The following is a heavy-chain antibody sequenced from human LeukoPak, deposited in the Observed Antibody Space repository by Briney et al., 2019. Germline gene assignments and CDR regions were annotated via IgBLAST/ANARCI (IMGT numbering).Heavy chain of an antibody. Sequence: SETLSLTCTVSGGSISSYYWSWIRQPPGKGREWIGYIYYSGSTNYNPSLKSRFTISVDTSKNQFSLKLSSVTAADTAVYYWAREVAEDSGSYFGPFDYWGQGTLATVSS. CDR3: AREVAEDSGSYFGPFDY. V-gene: IGHV4-59*01. CDR1: GGSISSYY. J-gene: IGHJ4*02. CDR2: IYYSGST. D-gene: IGHD1-26*01.